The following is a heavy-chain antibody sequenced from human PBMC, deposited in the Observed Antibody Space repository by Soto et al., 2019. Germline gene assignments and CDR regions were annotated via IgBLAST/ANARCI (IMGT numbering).Heavy chain of an antibody. Sequence: ASVKVSCKASGYTFTSYAIHWVRQAPGQRLEWMGWINAGNGNTKYSQNFQGRVTITRDTSATTAYMELSSLRSEDTAVYYCARVRSSGWYFDYWRQGTLVPVSS. CDR3: ARVRSSGWYFDY. D-gene: IGHD6-19*01. J-gene: IGHJ4*02. V-gene: IGHV1-3*01. CDR1: GYTFTSYA. CDR2: INAGNGNT.